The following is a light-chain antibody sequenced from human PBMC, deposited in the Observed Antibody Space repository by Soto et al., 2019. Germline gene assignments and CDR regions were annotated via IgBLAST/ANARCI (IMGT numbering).Light chain of an antibody. CDR2: AAS. Sequence: DIQMTQSPSSLSASVGDRVTITCRASQSIVTYLNWYLQKPGKAPKPLIYAASNLQSGVPSSFSSSGSGTDFTLTISSLQPEDFATYFCQQSYSTPPWTFGQGTKVDIK. J-gene: IGKJ1*01. CDR1: QSIVTY. V-gene: IGKV1-39*01. CDR3: QQSYSTPPWT.